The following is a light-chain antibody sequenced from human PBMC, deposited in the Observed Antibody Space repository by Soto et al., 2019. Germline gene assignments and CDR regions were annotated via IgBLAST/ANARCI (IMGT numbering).Light chain of an antibody. V-gene: IGLV1-40*01. CDR3: QSYDSSLPWV. J-gene: IGLJ3*02. Sequence: QSVLTQPPSVSGAPGQRVTISCTGSSSNIGAGYDVHWYQQLPGTAPKLLIYGNSNRPSGAPDRFSGSKSGTSASLAITGLQAEDEADYYCQSYDSSLPWVFGGGTKLTVL. CDR2: GNS. CDR1: SSNIGAGYD.